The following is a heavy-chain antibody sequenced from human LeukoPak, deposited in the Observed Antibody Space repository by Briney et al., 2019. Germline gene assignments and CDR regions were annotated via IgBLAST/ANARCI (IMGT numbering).Heavy chain of an antibody. Sequence: GGSLRLSCVASGVTFNNAWMSWVRQAPGKGLEWVAFIRYDGSNKYYADSVKGRFTISRDNSKNTLYLQMNSLRAEDTAVYYCALFDYWGQGTLVTVSS. CDR3: ALFDY. CDR2: IRYDGSNK. J-gene: IGHJ4*02. CDR1: GVTFNNAW. V-gene: IGHV3-30*02.